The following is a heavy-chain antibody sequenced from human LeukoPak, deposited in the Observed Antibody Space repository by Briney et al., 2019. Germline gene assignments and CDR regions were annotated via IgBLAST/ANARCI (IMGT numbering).Heavy chain of an antibody. CDR3: AKEGQGYTSGWYLSWFDF. CDR1: GFTFSNYW. Sequence: GSLRLSCVASGFTFSNYWMHWVRQPPGKGLVWVSRIYVDGRTTNYADSVKGRFTISRDNSMDTLYLQMNSLRAEDTAVYYCAKEGQGYTSGWYLSWFDFWGQGTLVTVSS. CDR2: IYVDGRTT. J-gene: IGHJ5*01. V-gene: IGHV3-74*01. D-gene: IGHD6-19*01.